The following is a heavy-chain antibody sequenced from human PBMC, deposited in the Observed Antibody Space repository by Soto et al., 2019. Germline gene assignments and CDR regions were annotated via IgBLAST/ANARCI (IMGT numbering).Heavy chain of an antibody. D-gene: IGHD4-17*01. V-gene: IGHV3-74*01. CDR1: GFTFSGYW. CDR3: ASAKIGDYFQVY. J-gene: IGHJ4*02. Sequence: GGSLRLSCAVSGFTFSGYWMHWVRQAPGKGLAWVSRINSDGRTTNYADSVKGRFTISRDNAKDTLYLQMDSLRAEDTAVYYCASAKIGDYFQVYWGQGTLVTVSS. CDR2: INSDGRTT.